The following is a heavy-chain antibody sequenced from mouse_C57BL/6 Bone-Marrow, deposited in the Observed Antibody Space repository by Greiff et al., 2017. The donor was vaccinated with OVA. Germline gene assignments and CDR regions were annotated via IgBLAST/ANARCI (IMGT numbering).Heavy chain of an antibody. D-gene: IGHD1-1*01. CDR2: IDPNSGGT. CDR3: ARYYYGSSPYFEV. V-gene: IGHV1-72*01. CDR1: GYTFTSYW. Sequence: QVQLQQSGAELVKPGASVKLSCKASGYTFTSYWMPWVKPRPGRGLEWIGRIDPNSGGTTYNAKFKGKTKLTVDKPSRTANRQRRSLTSEDSAVYYGARYYYGSSPYFEVWGTGTTVTVAS. J-gene: IGHJ1*03.